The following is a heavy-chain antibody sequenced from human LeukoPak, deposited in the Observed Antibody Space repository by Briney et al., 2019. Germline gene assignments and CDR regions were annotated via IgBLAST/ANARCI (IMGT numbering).Heavy chain of an antibody. CDR2: IKKDGSEK. CDR1: GFTFSSYW. V-gene: IGHV3-7*01. Sequence: GGSLRLSCSASGFTFSSYWMSWVRQAPGKGLEWVANIKKDGSEKYYVDSVKGRFTISRDNAKTSLYLQMNSLRAEDTAVYYCARHLSGVTGYTYGRGIDYWGQGTLVTVSS. D-gene: IGHD5-18*01. CDR3: ARHLSGVTGYTYGRGIDY. J-gene: IGHJ4*02.